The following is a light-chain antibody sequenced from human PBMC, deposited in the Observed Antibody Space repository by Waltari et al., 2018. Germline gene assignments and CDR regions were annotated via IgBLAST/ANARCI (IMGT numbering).Light chain of an antibody. J-gene: IGKJ2*01. CDR3: HQYNTWPPAT. CDR2: DAS. CDR1: RSVGVN. Sequence: VLTQSPATLYVSPGDTATLSCRASRSVGVNLAWYQQKPGQAPRLLIYDASKWATGIPARFSAAGSVTEFTLTIISLQSEDSAIYYCHQYNTWPPATFGQGTKLDI. V-gene: IGKV3-15*01.